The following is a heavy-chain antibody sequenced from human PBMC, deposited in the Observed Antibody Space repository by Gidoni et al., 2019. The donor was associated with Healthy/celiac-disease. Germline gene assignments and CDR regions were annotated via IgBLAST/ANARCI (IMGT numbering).Heavy chain of an antibody. CDR1: GGSITSSSHY. D-gene: IGHD5-12*01. CDR2: IYYGGST. V-gene: IGHV4-39*01. Sequence: QLQLQKSGPGLVKTTQTLSLTDTASGGSITSSSHYWGWTRQPPGKGLAWIGSIYYGGSTTYNPSLRSRVTIAIDTSKNQFSLKLSSVTAADTAVYYCARHGDIVATEVWFDPWGQGTLVTVSS. CDR3: ARHGDIVATEVWFDP. J-gene: IGHJ5*02.